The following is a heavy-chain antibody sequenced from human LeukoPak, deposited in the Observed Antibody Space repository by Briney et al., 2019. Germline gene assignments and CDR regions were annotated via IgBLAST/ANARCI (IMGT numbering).Heavy chain of an antibody. CDR1: GGSFSGYY. CDR2: INHSGST. V-gene: IGHV4-34*01. J-gene: IGHJ4*02. CDR3: ARGDDRFVFDY. D-gene: IGHD1-1*01. Sequence: PSETLSLTCAVYGGSFSGYYWSWIRQPPGKGLEWIGEINHSGSTNYNPSLKSRVTISVDTSKNQFSLKLSSVTAADTAVYYCARGDDRFVFDYWGQGTLVTVSS.